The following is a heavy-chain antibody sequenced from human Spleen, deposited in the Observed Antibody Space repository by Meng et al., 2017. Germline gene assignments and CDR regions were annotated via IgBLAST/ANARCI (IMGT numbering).Heavy chain of an antibody. V-gene: IGHV1-69*13. D-gene: IGHD6-13*01. J-gene: IGHJ6*02. CDR2: IIPIFGTA. CDR3: ARAWGSSKSKQGAMDV. CDR1: GGTFSSYA. Sequence: SVKVSCKASGGTFSSYAISWVRQAPGQGLEWMGGIIPIFGTANYAQKFQGRVTITADESTSTAYMELSSLRSEDTAVFYCARAWGSSKSKQGAMDVWGQGTTVTVSS.